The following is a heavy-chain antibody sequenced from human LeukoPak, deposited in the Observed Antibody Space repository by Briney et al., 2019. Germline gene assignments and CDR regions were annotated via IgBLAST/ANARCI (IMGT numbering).Heavy chain of an antibody. V-gene: IGHV1-69*05. CDR2: IIPIFGTA. CDR1: GGTFSSYA. J-gene: IGHJ4*02. Sequence: SVKVSCKASGGTFSSYAISWVRQAPGQGLEWMGGIIPIFGTANYAQKFQGRVTITTDESTSTAYMELSSLRSEDTAVYYCARARSGIPFPPDYWGQGTLVTVSS. CDR3: ARARSGIPFPPDY. D-gene: IGHD2-15*01.